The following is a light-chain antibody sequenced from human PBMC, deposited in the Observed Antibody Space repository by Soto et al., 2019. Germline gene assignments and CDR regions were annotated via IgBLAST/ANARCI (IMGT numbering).Light chain of an antibody. V-gene: IGLV1-44*01. CDR2: SNN. J-gene: IGLJ3*02. Sequence: QPVLTQPPSASGTPGQRVTISCSGSSSNIGSEAVNWYQQLPGTAPKLLIYSNNQRPSGVPDRFSGSKSGTSASLAISGLQSEDEADYYCAAWDDNLNGPVFGGGTKVTVL. CDR1: SSNIGSEA. CDR3: AAWDDNLNGPV.